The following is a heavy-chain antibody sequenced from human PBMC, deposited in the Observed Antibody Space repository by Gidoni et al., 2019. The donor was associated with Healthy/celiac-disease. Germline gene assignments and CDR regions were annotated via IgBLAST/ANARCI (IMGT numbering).Heavy chain of an antibody. V-gene: IGHV3-23*01. Sequence: EVQLLESGGGLVQPGGSLRISCAASGFTFRSYAMSWVRQAPGKGLEWVSAISGSGGSTYYADSVKGRFTISRDNSKNTLYLQMNSLRAEDTAVYYCAKDRYCSSTSCYPYYFDYWGQGTLVTVSS. CDR3: AKDRYCSSTSCYPYYFDY. J-gene: IGHJ4*02. D-gene: IGHD2-2*01. CDR1: GFTFRSYA. CDR2: ISGSGGST.